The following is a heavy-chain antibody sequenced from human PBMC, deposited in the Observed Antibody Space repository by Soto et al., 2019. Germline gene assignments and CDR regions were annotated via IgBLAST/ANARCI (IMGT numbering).Heavy chain of an antibody. CDR3: AKSSYGSYQEGPFDY. CDR2: ISWNSGSI. CDR1: GFTFDDYA. Sequence: EVQLVESGGGVVQPGRSLRLSCAASGFTFDDYAMHWVRQAPGKGLEWVSGISWNSGSIGYADSVKGRFTISRDNAENSLYPQINSLRAEDTALYSCAKSSYGSYQEGPFDYWGQGTLVTVSS. J-gene: IGHJ4*02. D-gene: IGHD4-17*01. V-gene: IGHV3-9*01.